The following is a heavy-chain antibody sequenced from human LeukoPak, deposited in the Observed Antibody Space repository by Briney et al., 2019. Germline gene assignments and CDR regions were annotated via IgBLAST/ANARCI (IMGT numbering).Heavy chain of an antibody. Sequence: SETLSLTCAVYGGSFSGYYWSWIRQPPGQGLEWIGEINHSGSTNYNPSLKSRVTISVDTSKNQFSLKLSSVTAADTAVYYCARVSGYDWDSSYDYWGQGTLVTVSS. CDR3: ARVSGYDWDSSYDY. D-gene: IGHD5-12*01. CDR1: GGSFSGYY. J-gene: IGHJ4*02. CDR2: INHSGST. V-gene: IGHV4-34*01.